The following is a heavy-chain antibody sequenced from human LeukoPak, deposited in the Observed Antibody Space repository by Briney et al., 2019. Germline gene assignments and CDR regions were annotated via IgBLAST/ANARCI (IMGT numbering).Heavy chain of an antibody. Sequence: GASVKVSCKASGYTFTSFYMHWVRLAPGQGLEWMGIINPSGGRTSYAQKFQDRVTATRDTSTSTLYMELRSLRSEDTAVYYCARGGVAASGASDIWGQGTMVTVSS. D-gene: IGHD6-13*01. CDR2: INPSGGRT. CDR1: GYTFTSFY. V-gene: IGHV1-46*01. J-gene: IGHJ3*02. CDR3: ARGGVAASGASDI.